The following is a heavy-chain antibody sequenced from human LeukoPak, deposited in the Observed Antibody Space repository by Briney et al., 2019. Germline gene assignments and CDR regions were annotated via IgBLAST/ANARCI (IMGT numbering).Heavy chain of an antibody. Sequence: QPGGSLRLSCAASGFTFSSYEMNWVRQAPGKGLEWVSYISSSGSTIYYADSVKGRFTISRDNAKNSLYLQMISLRAEDTAVYYCAREEYSSSSGFDPWGQGTLVTVSS. D-gene: IGHD6-6*01. CDR3: AREEYSSSSGFDP. CDR2: ISSSGSTI. J-gene: IGHJ5*02. CDR1: GFTFSSYE. V-gene: IGHV3-48*03.